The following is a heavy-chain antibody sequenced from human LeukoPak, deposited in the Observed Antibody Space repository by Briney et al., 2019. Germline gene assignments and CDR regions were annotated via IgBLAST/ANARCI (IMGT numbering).Heavy chain of an antibody. Sequence: SETLSLTCAVSGYSISSGYYWGWIRQPPGKGLEWIGSICHSGSTYYNPSLKSRVTISVDTSKNQFSLKLSSVTAADTAVYYCALGHDILTGYYPFDYWGQGTLVTVSS. CDR3: ALGHDILTGYYPFDY. CDR1: GYSISSGYY. CDR2: ICHSGST. D-gene: IGHD3-9*01. V-gene: IGHV4-38-2*01. J-gene: IGHJ4*02.